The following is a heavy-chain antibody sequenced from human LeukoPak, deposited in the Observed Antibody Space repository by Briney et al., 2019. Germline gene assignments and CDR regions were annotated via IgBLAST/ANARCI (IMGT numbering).Heavy chain of an antibody. CDR1: DNSISSFY. CDR3: APHRFGEPHFEY. J-gene: IGHJ4*02. Sequence: SETLSLTCTVSDNSISSFYWSWIRQPPGKGLEWIGFVYKTGHTNYNPSLKSRVAISLDGSKSQVSLRLTSVTAADTAVYYCAPHRFGEPHFEYWGRGTLVSVSS. V-gene: IGHV4-59*08. D-gene: IGHD3-10*01. CDR2: VYKTGHT.